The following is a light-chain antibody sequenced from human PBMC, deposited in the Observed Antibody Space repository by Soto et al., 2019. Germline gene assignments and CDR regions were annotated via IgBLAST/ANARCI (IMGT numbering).Light chain of an antibody. CDR3: QHYDSLPIT. V-gene: IGKV3-20*01. CDR1: QSVSSY. Sequence: EIVMTQSPATLSVSPGERSTRSCRASQSVSSYLAWYQQKPGQPPRLLIYGASSRATGIPDRFSGSGSGTDFTLTISRLEPEDFAVFYCQHYDSLPITFGQGTRLEIK. CDR2: GAS. J-gene: IGKJ5*01.